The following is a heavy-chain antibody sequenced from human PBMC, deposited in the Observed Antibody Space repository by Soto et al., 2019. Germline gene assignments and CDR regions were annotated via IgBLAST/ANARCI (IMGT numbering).Heavy chain of an antibody. J-gene: IGHJ6*02. CDR3: ARERPPLAAADHYYGMDV. CDR1: GFTFSSYG. D-gene: IGHD6-13*01. CDR2: IWYDGSNK. Sequence: GGSLRLSCAASGFTFSSYGMHWVRQAPGKGLEWVAVIWYDGSNKYYADSVKGRFTISRDNSKNTLYLQMNSLRAEDTAVYYCARERPPLAAADHYYGMDVWGQGTTVTVSS. V-gene: IGHV3-33*01.